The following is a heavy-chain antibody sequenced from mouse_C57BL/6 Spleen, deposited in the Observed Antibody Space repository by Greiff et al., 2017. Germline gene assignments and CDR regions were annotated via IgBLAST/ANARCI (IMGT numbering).Heavy chain of an antibody. J-gene: IGHJ2*01. CDR2: IYPRDGST. CDR3: ARRDYYGSRGYYFDD. Sequence: VQLQQSGPELVKPGASVKLSCKASGYTFTSYDINWVKQRPGQGLEWIGWIYPRDGSTKYNEKFKGKATLTVDTSSSTAYMELHSLTSEDSAVYFCARRDYYGSRGYYFDDWGQGTTLTVSS. D-gene: IGHD1-1*01. V-gene: IGHV1-85*01. CDR1: GYTFTSYD.